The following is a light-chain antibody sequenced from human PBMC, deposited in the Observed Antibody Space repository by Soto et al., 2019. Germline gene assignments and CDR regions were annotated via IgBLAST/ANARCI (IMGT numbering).Light chain of an antibody. CDR2: RTS. CDR1: QSVTSNY. J-gene: IGKJ1*01. CDR3: QQHGSSPWT. V-gene: IGKV3-20*01. Sequence: EIVLTQSPGTLSLSPGERATLSCRASQSVTSNYLVWYLQKPGQSPRRLIYRTSIRATGIPDRFSASGSGTDFTLTISRLEPEDFAVYYCQQHGSSPWTFGHGTKVEIK.